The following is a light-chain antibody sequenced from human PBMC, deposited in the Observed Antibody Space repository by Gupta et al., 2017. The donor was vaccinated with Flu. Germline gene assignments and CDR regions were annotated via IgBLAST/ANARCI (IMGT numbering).Light chain of an antibody. CDR1: QSVSSSY. CDR2: GAS. J-gene: IGKJ4*01. V-gene: IGKV3-20*01. CDR3: QQDSSSIT. Sequence: EIVLTQSPVTLSLSPGERATLSCRTSQSVSSSYLAWYQQKPGQAPRLIIYGASSSANGIPDRFSGSGSETDFTLTSSRRENEDFAVYYWQQDSSSITFGRGTKVEIK.